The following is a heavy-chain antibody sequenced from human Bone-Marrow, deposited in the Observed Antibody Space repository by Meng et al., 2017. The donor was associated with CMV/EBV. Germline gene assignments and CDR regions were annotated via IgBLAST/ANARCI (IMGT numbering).Heavy chain of an antibody. J-gene: IGHJ4*02. V-gene: IGHV3-20*04. CDR2: INWNGGST. CDR1: GFTFDDYG. Sequence: GESLKISCAASGFTFDDYGMSWVRQAPGKGLEWVSGINWNGGSTGYADSVKGRFTISRDNSKNTLYLQMNSLRAEDTAVYYCAKDYYYGSGSYYYFDYWGQGTLVTVSS. CDR3: AKDYYYGSGSYYYFDY. D-gene: IGHD3-10*01.